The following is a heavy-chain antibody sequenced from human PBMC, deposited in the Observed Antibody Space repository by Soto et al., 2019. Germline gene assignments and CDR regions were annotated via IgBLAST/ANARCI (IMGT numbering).Heavy chain of an antibody. D-gene: IGHD6-13*01. V-gene: IGHV4-31*03. J-gene: IGHJ4*02. Sequence: SETLSLTCTVSGGSISSGGYYWSRIRQHPGKGLEWIGYIYYSGSTYYNPSLKSRVTISVDTSKNQFSLKLSSVTAADTAVYYCAREGIAAAGTIDYWGQGTLVTVS. CDR3: AREGIAAAGTIDY. CDR1: GGSISSGGYY. CDR2: IYYSGST.